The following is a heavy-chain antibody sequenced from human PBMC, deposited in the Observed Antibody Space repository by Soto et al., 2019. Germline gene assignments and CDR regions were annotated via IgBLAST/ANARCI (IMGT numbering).Heavy chain of an antibody. D-gene: IGHD3-22*01. CDR3: ARGGYYDSSGARNYYFYGMNV. CDR2: ISPYDGYT. J-gene: IGHJ6*02. V-gene: IGHV1-18*01. CDR1: GYTFASYG. Sequence: ASVKVSCKASGYTFASYGINWVRQAPGQGLEWLGWISPYDGYTHYAQILQGRVSMTTDTSTKTAYMELRSLRSDDTAMYYCARGGYYDSSGARNYYFYGMNVWGQGNTVTVSS.